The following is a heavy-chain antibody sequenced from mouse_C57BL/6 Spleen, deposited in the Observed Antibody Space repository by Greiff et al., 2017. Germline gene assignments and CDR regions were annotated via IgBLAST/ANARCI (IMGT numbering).Heavy chain of an antibody. CDR2: IWGGGST. CDR3: AKPRDDGYLNWYFDV. Sequence: VMLVESGPGLVAPSQSLSITCTVSGFSLTSYGVDWVRQPPGKGLEWLGVIWGGGSTNYNSALMSRLSISKDNSKSQVFLKMNSLQTDDTAMYYCAKPRDDGYLNWYFDVWGTGTTVTVSS. CDR1: GFSLTSYG. J-gene: IGHJ1*03. V-gene: IGHV2-9*01. D-gene: IGHD2-3*01.